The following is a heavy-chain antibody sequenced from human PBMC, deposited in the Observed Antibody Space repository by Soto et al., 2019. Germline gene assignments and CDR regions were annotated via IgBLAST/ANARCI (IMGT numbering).Heavy chain of an antibody. CDR3: ARTTGDTSMWSWLDP. CDR1: GYTFTRYG. Sequence: QDQLVQSGGEVEKPGASVKVSCKASGYTFTRYGISWVRQAPGQGLEWMGWISADTGTRFYAQKFQGRVTMTTDMATTTAYMELGSLRSDDTAVYYCARTTGDTSMWSWLDPWGQGTQVTVSS. J-gene: IGHJ5*02. CDR2: ISADTGTR. V-gene: IGHV1-18*01. D-gene: IGHD2-21*02.